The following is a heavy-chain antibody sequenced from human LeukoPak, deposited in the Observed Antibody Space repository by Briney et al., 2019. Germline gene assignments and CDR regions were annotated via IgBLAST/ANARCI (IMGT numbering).Heavy chain of an antibody. Sequence: QPGRSLRLSCAASGFTFSSYGMHWVRQAPGKGLEWVAVIWYDGSNKYYADSVKGRFTISRDNSKNTLYLQMNSLRAEDTAVYYCARDRAAADYYYYDYMDVWGKGTTVTVSS. J-gene: IGHJ6*03. CDR2: IWYDGSNK. V-gene: IGHV3-33*01. D-gene: IGHD6-13*01. CDR3: ARDRAAADYYYYDYMDV. CDR1: GFTFSSYG.